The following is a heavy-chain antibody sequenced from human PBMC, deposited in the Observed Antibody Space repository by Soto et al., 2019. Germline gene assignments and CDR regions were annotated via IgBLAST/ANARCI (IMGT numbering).Heavy chain of an antibody. J-gene: IGHJ3*02. CDR3: ARASGPFDM. V-gene: IGHV3-33*01. Sequence: GGSLRLSCAASGFSFSTYGMHWVRQAPGKGLEWVAVIWFDGSNKFYADSVKGRFTISRDNFQNTLYLQMNSLRVDDTALYYCARASGPFDMWGQGTMVTVSS. D-gene: IGHD3-10*01. CDR2: IWFDGSNK. CDR1: GFSFSTYG.